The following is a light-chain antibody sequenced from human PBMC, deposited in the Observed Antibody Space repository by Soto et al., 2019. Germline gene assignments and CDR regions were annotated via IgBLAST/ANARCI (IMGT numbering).Light chain of an antibody. CDR2: DAS. CDR3: QQRDNWSSVT. Sequence: EIVLTQSPANLSLSPGARATLSCRASQSVRSFLAWYQPKPGQAPRLLIYDASNRATGIPARFSGSGSGTDFTLTISSLEPEDFAVYYCQQRDNWSSVTFGGGTKVEIK. V-gene: IGKV3-11*01. J-gene: IGKJ4*01. CDR1: QSVRSF.